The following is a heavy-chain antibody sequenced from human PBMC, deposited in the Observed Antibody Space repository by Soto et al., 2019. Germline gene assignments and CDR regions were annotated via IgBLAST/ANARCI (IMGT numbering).Heavy chain of an antibody. V-gene: IGHV2-5*02. CDR2: IYWDDDK. CDR3: AHLIGEGTLGIVYCDC. Sequence: QITLKESGPTLVKPTQTLTLTCTFSGFSLSTSGVGVGWIRQPPGKALECLALIYWDDDKRYSPSLKSRLTITMDTSKNQVVLTMTTMDPVDTATYYCAHLIGEGTLGIVYCDCWGQGTLVTVS. D-gene: IGHD7-27*01. J-gene: IGHJ4*02. CDR1: GFSLSTSGVG.